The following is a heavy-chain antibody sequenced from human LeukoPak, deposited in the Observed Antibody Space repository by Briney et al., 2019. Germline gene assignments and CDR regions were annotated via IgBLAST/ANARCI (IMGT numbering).Heavy chain of an antibody. Sequence: GGSLRPSCAASGFTFSSYGMHWVRQAPGKGLEWVAVISYDGSNKYYADSVKGRFTISRDNSKNTLYLQMNSLRAEDTAVYYCAKPEYSSSSPFDYWGQGTLVTVSS. D-gene: IGHD6-6*01. V-gene: IGHV3-30*18. J-gene: IGHJ4*02. CDR1: GFTFSSYG. CDR2: ISYDGSNK. CDR3: AKPEYSSSSPFDY.